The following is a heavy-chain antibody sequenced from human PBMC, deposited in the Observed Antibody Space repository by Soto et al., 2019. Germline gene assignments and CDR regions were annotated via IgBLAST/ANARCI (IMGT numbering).Heavy chain of an antibody. CDR2: IIPIFGTA. CDR3: AREEGIAVAGTHYFDY. J-gene: IGHJ4*02. V-gene: IGHV1-69*13. Sequence: SVKVSCKASGCTFSSYAISCVRQAPGQGLEWMGGIIPIFGTANYAQKFQGRVTITADESTSTAYMELSSLRSEDTAVYYCAREEGIAVAGTHYFDYWGQGTLVTVSS. D-gene: IGHD6-19*01. CDR1: GCTFSSYA.